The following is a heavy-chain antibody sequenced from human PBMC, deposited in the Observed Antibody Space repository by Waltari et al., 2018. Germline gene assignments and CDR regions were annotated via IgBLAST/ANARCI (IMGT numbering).Heavy chain of an antibody. Sequence: EVQLVESGGGLVQPGGSLRLSCAASGFTFSSYEMNWVRQAPGQGLEWVSYISSSGSTIYYADSVKGRFTISRDNAKNSLYLQMNSLRAEDTAVYYCARLPPGYYNYYYYMDVWGKGTTVTVSS. V-gene: IGHV3-48*03. CDR1: GFTFSSYE. CDR3: ARLPPGYYNYYYYMDV. J-gene: IGHJ6*03. CDR2: ISSSGSTI.